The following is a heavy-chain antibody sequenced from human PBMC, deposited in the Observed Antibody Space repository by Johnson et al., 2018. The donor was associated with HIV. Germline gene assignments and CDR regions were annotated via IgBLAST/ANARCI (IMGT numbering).Heavy chain of an antibody. CDR2: INWNGGST. Sequence: VQLVESGGGVVRPGGSLRLSCAASGFTFDDYGMSWVRQAPGNGLEWVSGINWNGGSTGYADSVKGRFTISRDNAKNSLYLQMNSLRAEDTALYYCARGIVLVVGATRGDGFDIWGQGTMVTVSS. D-gene: IGHD2-15*01. CDR3: ARGIVLVVGATRGDGFDI. J-gene: IGHJ3*02. V-gene: IGHV3-20*04. CDR1: GFTFDDYG.